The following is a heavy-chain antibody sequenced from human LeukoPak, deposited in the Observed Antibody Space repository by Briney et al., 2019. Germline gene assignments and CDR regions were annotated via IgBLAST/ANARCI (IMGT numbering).Heavy chain of an antibody. CDR2: MNWNGGSL. CDR3: VRGYQPFETPAMDV. J-gene: IGHJ6*03. V-gene: IGHV3-20*04. Sequence: GGSRRLSCTTSGFTFDDYGLTGVRQAPGKGLEWVCGMNWNGGSLAYAGSVKGRFTISRDNAKKFLYPQMNSLRDEDTALYYCVRGYQPFETPAMDVWGKGTTVIVSS. D-gene: IGHD4-23*01. CDR1: GFTFDDYG.